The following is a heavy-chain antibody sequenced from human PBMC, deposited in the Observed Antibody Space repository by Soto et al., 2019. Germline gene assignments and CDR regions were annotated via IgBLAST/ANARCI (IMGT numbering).Heavy chain of an antibody. Sequence: SETLSLTCTVSGGSISSYYWSWIRQPPGKGLEWIGYIYYSGSTNYNPSLKSRVTISVDTSKNQFSLKLSSVTAADTAVYYCAKDVRWGYYWGQGTLVTVSS. V-gene: IGHV4-59*12. CDR1: GGSISSYY. CDR3: AKDVRWGYY. J-gene: IGHJ4*02. CDR2: IYYSGST. D-gene: IGHD2-21*01.